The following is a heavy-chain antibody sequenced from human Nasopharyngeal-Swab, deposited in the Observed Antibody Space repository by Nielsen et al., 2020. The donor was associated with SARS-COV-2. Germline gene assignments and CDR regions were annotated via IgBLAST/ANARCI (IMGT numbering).Heavy chain of an antibody. D-gene: IGHD2-2*01. V-gene: IGHV3-11*01. CDR3: ARDKGRCSSTSCYVDY. CDR2: ISSSGSTI. J-gene: IGHJ4*02. Sequence: GESLKISCAASGFTFGDYYMSWIRQAPGKGLEWVSYISSSGSTIYYADSVKGRFTISRDNAKNPLYLQMNSLRAEDTAVYYCARDKGRCSSTSCYVDYWGQGTLVTVSS. CDR1: GFTFGDYY.